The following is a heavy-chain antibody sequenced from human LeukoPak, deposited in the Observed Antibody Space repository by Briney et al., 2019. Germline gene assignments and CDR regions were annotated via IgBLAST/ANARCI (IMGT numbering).Heavy chain of an antibody. Sequence: SETLSLTCTVSGGSISSYYWSWIRQPAGKGLEWIGRIHTSGSTNYNPSLKSRVTMSVDTSKNQFSLKLSSVTAADTAVYYCARQRPGRSSWLNWFDPWGQGTLVTVSS. V-gene: IGHV4-4*07. D-gene: IGHD6-13*01. CDR1: GGSISSYY. J-gene: IGHJ5*02. CDR2: IHTSGST. CDR3: ARQRPGRSSWLNWFDP.